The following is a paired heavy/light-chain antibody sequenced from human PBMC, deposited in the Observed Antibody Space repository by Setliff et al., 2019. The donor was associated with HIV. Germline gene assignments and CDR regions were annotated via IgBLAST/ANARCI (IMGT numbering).Heavy chain of an antibody. Sequence: QLQLQESGPGLVKPSETLSLTCSVSGGSISSSSYQWGWIRQSPGKGLEWIGSFSYGGSTYYNPSLKRRVTISGDASKNQFSLTVNSVTAADTAIYYCAHLVSVTYDEFWSDYPNWGQGTLVTVPS. V-gene: IGHV4-39*01. CDR2: FSYGGST. J-gene: IGHJ4*02. CDR3: AHLVSVTYDEFWSDYPN. D-gene: IGHD3-3*01. CDR1: GGSISSSSYQ.
Light chain of an antibody. CDR1: SNNVGTYA. Sequence: QSALTQEASVSGTVGQEVTLSCSGNSNNVGTYAVAWYQQISHGPPKLIMFGNSPSSGIPHRFSGAKYVTSASLRIEGLQPEDEADYYCSTWDNSLRVHLFGGGTKLTVL. V-gene: IGLV1-44*01. J-gene: IGLJ3*02. CDR2: GNS. CDR3: STWDNSLRVHL.